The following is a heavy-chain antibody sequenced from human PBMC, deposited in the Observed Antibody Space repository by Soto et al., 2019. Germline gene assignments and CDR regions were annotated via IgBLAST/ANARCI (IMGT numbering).Heavy chain of an antibody. CDR3: TTDETRGSQGY. D-gene: IGHD1-26*01. Sequence: WGSLRLSCAASGFTFSNAWMSWVRQAPGKGLEWVGRIKSKTDGGTTDYAAPVKGRFTISRDDSKNTLYLQMDSLKTEDTAVYYCTTDETRGSQGYWGQGTLVTVSS. CDR1: GFTFSNAW. J-gene: IGHJ4*02. V-gene: IGHV3-15*01. CDR2: IKSKTDGGTT.